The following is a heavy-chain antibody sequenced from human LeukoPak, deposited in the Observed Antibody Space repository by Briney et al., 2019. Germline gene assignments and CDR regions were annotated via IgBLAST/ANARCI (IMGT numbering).Heavy chain of an antibody. CDR3: AKDDYDSSGYYTYYYYGMDV. CDR2: ISGSGGST. D-gene: IGHD3-22*01. Sequence: QSGGSLRLSCAASGFTFSSYAMSWVRQAPGKGLEWVSAISGSGGSTYYADSVKGRFTISRDNSKNTLYLQMNSLRAEDTAVYYCAKDDYDSSGYYTYYYYGMDVWGQGTTVTVSS. J-gene: IGHJ6*02. CDR1: GFTFSSYA. V-gene: IGHV3-23*01.